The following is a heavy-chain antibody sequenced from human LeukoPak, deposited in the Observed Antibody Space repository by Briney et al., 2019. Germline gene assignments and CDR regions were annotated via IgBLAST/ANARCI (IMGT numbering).Heavy chain of an antibody. CDR3: ARRERLGYSYGRGTLDI. D-gene: IGHD5-18*01. CDR2: ITSSSSYI. J-gene: IGHJ3*02. CDR1: GFXFSSYG. V-gene: IGHV3-21*01. Sequence: PGGSLRLSCAASGFXFSSYGINWVRQAPGKGLEWVSSITSSSSYIYYADSVKGRFTISRDNAKNSLYLQMNSLRAEDTAVYYCARRERLGYSYGRGTLDIWGQGTMVTVSS.